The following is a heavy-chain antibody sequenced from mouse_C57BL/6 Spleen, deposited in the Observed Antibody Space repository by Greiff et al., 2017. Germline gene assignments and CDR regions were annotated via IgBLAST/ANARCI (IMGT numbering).Heavy chain of an antibody. V-gene: IGHV1-76*01. Sequence: QVQLQQSGAELVRPGASVKLSCKASGYTFTDYYINWVKQRPGQGLEWIARIYPGSGNTYYNEKFKGKATLTAEKSSSTAYMQLSSLTTEDSAIYYCARSYYYGSRTAMDYWGQGTSVTVSS. CDR3: ARSYYYGSRTAMDY. D-gene: IGHD1-1*01. CDR2: IYPGSGNT. J-gene: IGHJ4*01. CDR1: GYTFTDYY.